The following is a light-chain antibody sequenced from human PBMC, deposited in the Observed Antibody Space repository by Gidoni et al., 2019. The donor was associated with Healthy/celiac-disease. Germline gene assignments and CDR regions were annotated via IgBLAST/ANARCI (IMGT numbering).Light chain of an antibody. Sequence: SYELTQPPSVSVSPGQTARITCSGDALPKQYAYWYQQKPGQAPVLVIYKDSERPSGTPERFSGASSVTTVTLTISGGQAEDEADYYCQSADSSGTYQVFGGGTKLTVL. CDR2: KDS. CDR3: QSADSSGTYQV. V-gene: IGLV3-25*02. J-gene: IGLJ2*01. CDR1: ALPKQY.